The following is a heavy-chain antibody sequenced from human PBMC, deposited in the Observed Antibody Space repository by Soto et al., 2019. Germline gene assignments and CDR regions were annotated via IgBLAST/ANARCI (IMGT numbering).Heavy chain of an antibody. V-gene: IGHV3-30-3*01. CDR2: ISYDGSNK. Sequence: QGQLVESGGGVVQPGRSLRLSCAASGFTFSSYPMHWVRQAPGKGLEWVAVISYDGSNKYYADSVKGRFTISRDNSNNTLYLHMNSLRAYGTAVYSCARDGANYYGSGEHYYYGMDVWGQGTTVTVSS. CDR1: GFTFSSYP. J-gene: IGHJ6*02. CDR3: ARDGANYYGSGEHYYYGMDV. D-gene: IGHD3-10*01.